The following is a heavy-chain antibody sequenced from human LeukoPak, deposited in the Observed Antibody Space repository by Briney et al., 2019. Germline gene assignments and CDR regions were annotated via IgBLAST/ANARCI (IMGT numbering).Heavy chain of an antibody. CDR2: IYYSGST. Sequence: SETLSLTCTVSGGSISSYYWSWIRQPPGKGLEWIGYIYYSGSTNYNPSLKSRVTISVDTSKNQFSLKLSSVTAADTAVYCCASSYDFWSGYSYFDLWGRGTLVTVSS. J-gene: IGHJ2*01. V-gene: IGHV4-59*01. CDR1: GGSISSYY. CDR3: ASSYDFWSGYSYFDL. D-gene: IGHD3-3*01.